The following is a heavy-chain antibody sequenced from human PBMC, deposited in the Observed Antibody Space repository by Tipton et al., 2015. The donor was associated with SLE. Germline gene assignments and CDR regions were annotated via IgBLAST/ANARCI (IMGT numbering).Heavy chain of an antibody. CDR3: ARSAPDSSAYPTFFDY. D-gene: IGHD3-22*01. CDR2: ISPSVST. J-gene: IGHJ4*02. Sequence: TLSLTCTVSGASISSTSYYWGWIRQPPGKGLEWIGEISPSVSTNYNPSLKSRVTISVDTSKNQYSLKLNSVIAADTAVYYCARSAPDSSAYPTFFDYWGQGTPVTVSS. V-gene: IGHV4-39*07. CDR1: GASISSTSYY.